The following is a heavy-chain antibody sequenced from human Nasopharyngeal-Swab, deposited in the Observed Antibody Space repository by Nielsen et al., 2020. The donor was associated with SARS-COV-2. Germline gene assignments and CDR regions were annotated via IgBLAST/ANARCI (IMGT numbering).Heavy chain of an antibody. CDR1: GFTFSGYW. Sequence: GGSLRLSCAASGFTFSGYWMSWVRQVPGKGPERVANIKQDASEMYYVDSVKGRFTISRDNAKSSLFLQMNSLRAEDTAVYFCARGRPLGGYYFGYFDYWGQGTLVTVSS. CDR3: ARGRPLGGYYFGYFDY. J-gene: IGHJ4*02. CDR2: IKQDASEM. V-gene: IGHV3-7*01. D-gene: IGHD3-3*01.